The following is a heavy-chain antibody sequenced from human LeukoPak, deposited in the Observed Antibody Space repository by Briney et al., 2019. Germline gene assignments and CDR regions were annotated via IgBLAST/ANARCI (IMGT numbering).Heavy chain of an antibody. D-gene: IGHD1-26*01. CDR1: GGSFSGYY. CDR2: INHSGST. V-gene: IGHV4-34*01. J-gene: IGHJ4*02. CDR3: ARGSRSYRNRAFDY. Sequence: SETLSLTCAVYGGSFSGYYWSWIRQPPGKGLEWIGEINHSGSTNYNPSLKSRVTISVDTSKNQFSLKLSSVTAADTAVYYCARGSRSYRNRAFDYWGQGTLVTVSS.